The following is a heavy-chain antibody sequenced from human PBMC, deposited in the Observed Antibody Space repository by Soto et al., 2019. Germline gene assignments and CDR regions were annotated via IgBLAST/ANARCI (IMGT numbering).Heavy chain of an antibody. CDR1: GYSFTSYW. J-gene: IGHJ6*02. CDR2: IYPGDSDT. CDR3: ARTMDSSGYYYFYYYYGMDV. V-gene: IGHV5-51*01. Sequence: GESLKISCKGSGYSFTSYWIGWVRQMPGKGLEWMGIIYPGDSDTRYSPSFQGQVTISADKSISTAYLQWSSLKASDTAMYYCARTMDSSGYYYFYYYYGMDVWGQGTTVTVSS. D-gene: IGHD3-22*01.